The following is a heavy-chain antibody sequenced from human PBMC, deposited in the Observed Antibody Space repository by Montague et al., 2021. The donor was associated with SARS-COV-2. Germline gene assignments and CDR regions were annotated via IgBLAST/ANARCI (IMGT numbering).Heavy chain of an antibody. V-gene: IGHV4-34*01. CDR3: ARLGDGVVPSPILGVGPYYSYYYMDV. D-gene: IGHD3-10*01. CDR1: GGSFSTYS. Sequence: SETLSPTCAVHGGSFSTYSWNWIRQPPGKGLEWIGEIHHGGSTNYNPSLKSRVTISADTSKNQFSLKLTSVAAADTAVYYCARLGDGVVPSPILGVGPYYSYYYMDVWGKGTTVTVSS. J-gene: IGHJ6*03. CDR2: IHHGGST.